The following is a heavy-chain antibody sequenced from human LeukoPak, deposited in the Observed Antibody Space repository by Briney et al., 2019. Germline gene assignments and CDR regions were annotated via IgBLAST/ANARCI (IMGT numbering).Heavy chain of an antibody. CDR2: IYYSGST. CDR1: GGSISSYY. D-gene: IGHD3-22*01. Sequence: SETLSLTCTVSGGSISSYYWSWIRQPPGKGLEWIGYIYYSGSTNYNPSLKSRVTISVDTSKNQFSLKLSSVTAADTAVYYCARDYYDSSGYWSHFDYWGQGTLVTVSS. CDR3: ARDYYDSSGYWSHFDY. J-gene: IGHJ4*02. V-gene: IGHV4-59*01.